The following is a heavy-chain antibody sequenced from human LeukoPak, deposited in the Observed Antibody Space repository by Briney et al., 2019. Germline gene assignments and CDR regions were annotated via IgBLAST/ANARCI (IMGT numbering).Heavy chain of an antibody. CDR2: INPNSGGT. Sequence: ASVKVSCEASGYTFTGYYMHWVRQAPGQGLEWMGWINPNSGGTNYAQKFQGRVTMTRDTSISTAYMELSRLRSDDTAVYYCARDPTRGYDFWSGYYEGGDYWGQGTLVTVSS. CDR1: GYTFTGYY. D-gene: IGHD3-3*01. V-gene: IGHV1-2*02. CDR3: ARDPTRGYDFWSGYYEGGDY. J-gene: IGHJ4*02.